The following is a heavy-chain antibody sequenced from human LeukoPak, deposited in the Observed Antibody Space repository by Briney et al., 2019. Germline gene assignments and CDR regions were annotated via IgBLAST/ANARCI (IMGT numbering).Heavy chain of an antibody. D-gene: IGHD2-15*01. Sequence: ASVKVPCKASGYTFTSYGISWVRQAPGQGLEWMGWISAYNGNTNYAQKLQGRVTMTTDTSTSTAYMELRSLRSDDTAVYYCARDGVRGYCSGGSCYAYFDYWGQGTLVTVSS. CDR2: ISAYNGNT. V-gene: IGHV1-18*01. J-gene: IGHJ4*02. CDR3: ARDGVRGYCSGGSCYAYFDY. CDR1: GYTFTSYG.